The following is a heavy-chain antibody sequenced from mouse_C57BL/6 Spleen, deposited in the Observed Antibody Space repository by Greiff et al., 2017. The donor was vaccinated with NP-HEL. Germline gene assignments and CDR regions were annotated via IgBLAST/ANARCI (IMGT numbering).Heavy chain of an antibody. J-gene: IGHJ1*03. D-gene: IGHD2-3*01. Sequence: EVQLQQSGPVLVKPGASVKMSCKASGYTFTDYYMNWVKQSHGKSLEWIGVINPYNGGTSYNQKFKGKATLTVDKSSSTAYMELNSLTSEDSAVYYCARGYDERYFDVWGTGTTVTVSS. CDR2: INPYNGGT. CDR1: GYTFTDYY. V-gene: IGHV1-19*01. CDR3: ARGYDERYFDV.